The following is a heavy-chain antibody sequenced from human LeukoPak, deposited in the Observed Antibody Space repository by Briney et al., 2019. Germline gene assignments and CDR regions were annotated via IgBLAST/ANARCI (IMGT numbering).Heavy chain of an antibody. J-gene: IGHJ4*02. V-gene: IGHV3-48*02. Sequence: GGTRRLSCAASGVTLSSYSMNWVRQARGKGLAWVSHISSSSSTIYYADSVKGRLTLSRDNAKNSLYLQMNSLRDEDTAVYYCARAFGLTDYWGQGTLVTVSS. CDR1: GVTLSSYS. CDR2: ISSSSSTI. CDR3: ARAFGLTDY. D-gene: IGHD3/OR15-3a*01.